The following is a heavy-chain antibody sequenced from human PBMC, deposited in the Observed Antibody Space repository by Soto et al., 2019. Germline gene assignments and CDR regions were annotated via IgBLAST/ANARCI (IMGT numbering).Heavy chain of an antibody. J-gene: IGHJ4*02. D-gene: IGHD6-13*01. V-gene: IGHV4-59*08. CDR3: ARQSKAAVGTYGVGYFDY. Sequence: TSETLSLTCTVSGGSISSYYWSWIRQPPGKGLEWIGYIYYSGSTNYNPSLKSRVTISVDTSKNQFSLKLSSVTAADTAVYYCARQSKAAVGTYGVGYFDYWGQGTLVTVSS. CDR1: GGSISSYY. CDR2: IYYSGST.